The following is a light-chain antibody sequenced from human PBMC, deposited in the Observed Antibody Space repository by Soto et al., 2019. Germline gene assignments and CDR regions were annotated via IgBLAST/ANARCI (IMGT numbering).Light chain of an antibody. CDR2: EVS. CDR1: SSDVGGYNY. V-gene: IGLV2-8*01. J-gene: IGLJ1*01. Sequence: QSALTQPPSASGSPGQSVTISCTGTSSDVGGYNYVSWYQQHPGKAPKLMIYEVSKRPSGVPDRFSGSKSGNTASLTVSGLQADDEADYCCSSYAGSNNYVFGTGTKVTVL. CDR3: SSYAGSNNYV.